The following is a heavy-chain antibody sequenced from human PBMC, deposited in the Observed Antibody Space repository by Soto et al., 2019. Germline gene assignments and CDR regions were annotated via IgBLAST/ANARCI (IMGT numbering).Heavy chain of an antibody. CDR1: GYTFTAYY. Sequence: GASVKVSCKVSGYTFTAYYIHWVRQAPGQGLEWMGWISPSSGDTNYAQKFQGRITMTRDTSMTTAYIELNRLRVDDTAVYYCARDTAQFSSSIVSDYWGQGTLVTVSS. D-gene: IGHD6-6*01. CDR3: ARDTAQFSSSIVSDY. CDR2: ISPSSGDT. J-gene: IGHJ4*02. V-gene: IGHV1-2*02.